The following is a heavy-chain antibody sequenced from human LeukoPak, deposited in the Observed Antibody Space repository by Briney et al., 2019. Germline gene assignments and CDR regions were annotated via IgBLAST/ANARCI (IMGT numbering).Heavy chain of an antibody. CDR2: ISGSSTTI. D-gene: IGHD3-10*01. Sequence: GGSLRLSCAASGFTFSKYGMNWVRQAPGKGLEWVSYISGSSTTIYYADSVKGRFTISRDNAKNSLYLQMNSLRAEDSALYYCAKDARGAYWGQGTLVTVSS. CDR3: AKDARGAY. J-gene: IGHJ4*02. CDR1: GFTFSKYG. V-gene: IGHV3-48*01.